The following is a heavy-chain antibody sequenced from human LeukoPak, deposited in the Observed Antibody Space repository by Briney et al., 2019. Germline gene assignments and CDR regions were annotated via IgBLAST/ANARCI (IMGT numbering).Heavy chain of an antibody. D-gene: IGHD4-17*01. CDR1: GGSFSGYY. CDR2: IYYSGSI. V-gene: IGHV4-34*10. CDR3: ARKATTGPTKAAFDI. J-gene: IGHJ3*02. Sequence: SETLSLPCAVYGGSFSGYYWSWIRQPPGKGLEWIGHIYYSGSIYYNPSLKSRVTMSVDTSKNQFSLKLSSVTAVDTAVYYCARKATTGPTKAAFDIWGQGTMVTVSS.